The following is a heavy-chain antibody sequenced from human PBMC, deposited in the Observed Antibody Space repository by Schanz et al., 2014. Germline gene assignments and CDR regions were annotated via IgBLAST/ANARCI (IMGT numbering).Heavy chain of an antibody. CDR3: ARKVVAAIGGYYDY. CDR1: GFNFADCA. V-gene: IGHV3-11*01. Sequence: VQVVDSGGALVQPGRSLRLSCSTSGFNFADCAMSWFRQPPGRGLEWVSYIGNGGVTIYYADSVKGRFTISRDNAKSSLYLQMNSLRAEDTAVYYCARKVVAAIGGYYDYWGQGTLVAVSS. D-gene: IGHD2-15*01. J-gene: IGHJ4*02. CDR2: IGNGGVTI.